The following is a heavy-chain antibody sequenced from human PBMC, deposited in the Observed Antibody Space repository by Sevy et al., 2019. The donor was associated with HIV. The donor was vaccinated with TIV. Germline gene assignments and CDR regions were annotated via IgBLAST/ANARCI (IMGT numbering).Heavy chain of an antibody. V-gene: IGHV3-48*02. CDR1: GFTLSSYN. CDR2: FDRTDIT. D-gene: IGHD2-21*01. J-gene: IGHJ4*02. CDR3: VRDERAIASHFDY. Sequence: GGSLRLSCEASGFTLSSYNMNWVRQSPEKGLEWVATFDRTDITHYADSVKGRFIISRDTAKNSLFLQMNSLRDDDTAMYFCVRDERAIASHFDYWGRGTLVTVSS.